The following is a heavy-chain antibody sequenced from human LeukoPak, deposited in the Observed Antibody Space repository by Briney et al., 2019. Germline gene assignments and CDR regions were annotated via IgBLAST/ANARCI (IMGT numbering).Heavy chain of an antibody. CDR1: GFTFGDYA. V-gene: IGHV3-49*04. CDR3: TREGRGSDAFDY. J-gene: IGHJ4*02. Sequence: GGSLRLSCTTSGFTFGDYAMSWVRQAPGKGLEWVGFIRSKAYGGPTEYAASVKGRFTISRDDSRRIVYLQMNSLKTEDTAVYYCTREGRGSDAFDYWGQGTLVTVSS. D-gene: IGHD3-16*01. CDR2: IRSKAYGGPT.